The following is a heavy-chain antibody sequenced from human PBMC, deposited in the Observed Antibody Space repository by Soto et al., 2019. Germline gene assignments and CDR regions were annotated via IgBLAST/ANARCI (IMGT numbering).Heavy chain of an antibody. CDR1: GGSFSGYY. CDR2: INHSGNT. Sequence: PSETLSLTCAVYGGSFSGYYWSWIRQPPGKGLEWIGEINHSGNTNYNPSLKSRVTISVDTSKNQISLKLSSVTAADTAVYYRASLVAAPSSFSSYYYGMDVWGQGTTVTVSS. J-gene: IGHJ6*02. V-gene: IGHV4-34*01. D-gene: IGHD6-6*01. CDR3: ASLVAAPSSFSSYYYGMDV.